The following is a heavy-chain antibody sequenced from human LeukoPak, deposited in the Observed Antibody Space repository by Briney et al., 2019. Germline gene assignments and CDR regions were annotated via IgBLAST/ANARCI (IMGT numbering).Heavy chain of an antibody. Sequence: SETLSLTCTVSGYSISSGYYWGWIRQPPGKGLEWIGSIYHSGSTYYNPSLKSRVTISVDTSKNQFSLKLSSVTAADTAVYYCARQVGLVIFDYWGQGTLVTVSS. CDR2: IYHSGST. V-gene: IGHV4-38-2*02. CDR1: GYSISSGYY. J-gene: IGHJ4*02. CDR3: ARQVGLVIFDY. D-gene: IGHD3/OR15-3a*01.